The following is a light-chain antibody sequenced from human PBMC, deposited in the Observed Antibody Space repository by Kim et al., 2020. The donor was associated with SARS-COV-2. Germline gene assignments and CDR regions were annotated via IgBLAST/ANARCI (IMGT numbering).Light chain of an antibody. Sequence: GQNVTISCSGASSNIGKNSVSWYQQVPGTAPKLLIYDNNQRPSGIPDRFSGSKSGTSATLGITGLQTGDEADYYCGTWDSSLRAVIFGGGTQLTVL. J-gene: IGLJ2*01. CDR1: SSNIGKNS. CDR2: DNN. CDR3: GTWDSSLRAVI. V-gene: IGLV1-51*01.